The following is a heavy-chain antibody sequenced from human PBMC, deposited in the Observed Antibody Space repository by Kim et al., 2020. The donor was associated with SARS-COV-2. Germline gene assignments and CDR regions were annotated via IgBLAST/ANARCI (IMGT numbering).Heavy chain of an antibody. D-gene: IGHD3-22*01. Sequence: DYAVSVKSRITINPDTSKNQFSLQLNSVTPEDTAVYYCARGDVYSYNMDVWGQGTTVTVSS. CDR3: ARGDVYSYNMDV. J-gene: IGHJ6*02. V-gene: IGHV6-1*01.